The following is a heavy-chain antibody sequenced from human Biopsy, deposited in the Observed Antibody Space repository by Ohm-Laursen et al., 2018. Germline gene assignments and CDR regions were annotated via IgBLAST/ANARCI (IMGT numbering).Heavy chain of an antibody. V-gene: IGHV4-59*01. CDR3: ARATNSTGWPYYHFYGMDV. CDR1: GGSISSDY. J-gene: IGHJ6*02. CDR2: IYYSGST. Sequence: SETLSLTCTVSGGSISSDYWSWIRQTPGKGLEWIGYIYYSGSTNYNPSLKSRVTISVDTSKNQFSLRLNSVTAADTAVYYCARATNSTGWPYYHFYGMDVWGQGTTATVSS. D-gene: IGHD2/OR15-2a*01.